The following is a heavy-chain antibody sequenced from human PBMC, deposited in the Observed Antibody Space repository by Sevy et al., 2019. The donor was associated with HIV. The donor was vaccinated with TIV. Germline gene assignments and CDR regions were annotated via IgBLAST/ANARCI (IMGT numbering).Heavy chain of an antibody. Sequence: GGSLRLSCAVSGFTFSNHWMTWVRQARGKGLEWVANIKKDGTDKFYVDSVMGRFSISRDNAKDLLYLQMNSLRVEDTAVYYCARDRRVEYGGSDYWGQGTLVTVSS. J-gene: IGHJ4*02. CDR2: IKKDGTDK. D-gene: IGHD3-10*01. CDR3: ARDRRVEYGGSDY. V-gene: IGHV3-7*03. CDR1: GFTFSNHW.